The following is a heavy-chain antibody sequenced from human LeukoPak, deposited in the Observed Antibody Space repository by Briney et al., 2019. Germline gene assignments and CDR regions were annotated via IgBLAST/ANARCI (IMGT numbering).Heavy chain of an antibody. V-gene: IGHV1-8*01. J-gene: IGHJ6*03. Sequence: ASVKVSCKASGYTFTSYDINWVRQATGQGHEWMGWMNPNSGNTGYAQKFQGRVTMTRNTSISTAYMELSSLRSEDTAVYCCARAPFWSGSYYYYYMDVWGKGTTVTVSS. CDR1: GYTFTSYD. CDR3: ARAPFWSGSYYYYYMDV. D-gene: IGHD3-3*01. CDR2: MNPNSGNT.